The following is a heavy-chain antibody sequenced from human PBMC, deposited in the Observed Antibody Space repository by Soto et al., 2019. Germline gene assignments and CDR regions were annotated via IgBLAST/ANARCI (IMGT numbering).Heavy chain of an antibody. V-gene: IGHV4-31*03. CDR3: AIDGSSNTQPDDGDYELGSVPYYFHY. D-gene: IGHD4-17*01. J-gene: IGHJ4*02. CDR2: IYYSGST. Sequence: QVQLQESGPGLVKPSQTLSLTCTVSGGSISSGGYYWSWIRQHPGKGLEWIGYIYYSGSTYYNPSLKCRVTIPVDTSKNQFSLKLSSVTARDKDVYYCAIDGSSNTQPDDGDYELGSVPYYFHYCGQQTLVTVYS. CDR1: GGSISSGGYY.